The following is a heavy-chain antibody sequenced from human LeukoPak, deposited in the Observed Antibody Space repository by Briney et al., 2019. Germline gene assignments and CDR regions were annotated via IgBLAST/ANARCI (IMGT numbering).Heavy chain of an antibody. CDR3: AKDGTSYYYIYY. Sequence: GGSLRLSCAASGFTFSSCGMSWVRQAPGKGLEWLAFMRYDGSNTYYADSVKGRFTVSRDDSKNTLYLQMNSLRGDDTAVYYCAKDGTSYYYIYYWGQGTLVTVSS. D-gene: IGHD2/OR15-2a*01. V-gene: IGHV3-30*02. CDR1: GFTFSSCG. J-gene: IGHJ4*02. CDR2: MRYDGSNT.